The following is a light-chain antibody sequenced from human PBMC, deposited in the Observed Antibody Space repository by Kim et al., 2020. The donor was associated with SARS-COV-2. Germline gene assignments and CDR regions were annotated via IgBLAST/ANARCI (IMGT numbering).Light chain of an antibody. CDR1: QKITSN. CDR3: QHRSDWPRSLT. CDR2: DTS. V-gene: IGKV3-11*01. Sequence: PGERATLTCRASQKITSNLAWYRQKLGQPPRLLIYDTSTRATGIPARFSGSGSGTDFTLTISSLEPEDFAVYYCQHRSDWPRSLTFGGGTKVEIK. J-gene: IGKJ4*01.